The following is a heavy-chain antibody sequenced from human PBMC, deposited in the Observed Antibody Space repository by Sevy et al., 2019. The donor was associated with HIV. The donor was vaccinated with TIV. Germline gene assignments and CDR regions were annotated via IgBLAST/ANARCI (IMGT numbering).Heavy chain of an antibody. CDR2: ITTSGRYT. V-gene: IGHV3-23*01. CDR1: GFTFRTYA. Sequence: GGYLRLSCAASGFTFRTYAMNWVRQAPGKGLEWVSSITTSGRYTYSSDTVEGRFTISRDNSQNTVYLQMNSLRVDDTAVYYCANGYCSGGSCPRHYYYYGMDAWGHGTTVTVSS. J-gene: IGHJ6*02. CDR3: ANGYCSGGSCPRHYYYYGMDA. D-gene: IGHD2-15*01.